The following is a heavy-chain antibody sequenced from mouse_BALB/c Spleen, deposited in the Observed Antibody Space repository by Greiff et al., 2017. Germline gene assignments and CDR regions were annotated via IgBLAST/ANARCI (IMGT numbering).Heavy chain of an antibody. CDR2: INPSTGYT. J-gene: IGHJ1*01. D-gene: IGHD1-2*01. Sequence: QVQLQQSGAELAKPGASVKMSCKASGYTFTSYWMHWVKQRPGQGLEWIGYINPSTGYTEYNQKFKDKATLTADKSSSTAYMQLSSLTSEDSAVYYCARETTAWSRDFDVWGAGTTVTVSS. CDR3: ARETTAWSRDFDV. CDR1: GYTFTSYW. V-gene: IGHV1-7*01.